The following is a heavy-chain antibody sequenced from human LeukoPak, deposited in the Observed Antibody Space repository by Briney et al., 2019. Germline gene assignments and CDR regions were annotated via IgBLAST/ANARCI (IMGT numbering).Heavy chain of an antibody. V-gene: IGHV4-39*07. Sequence: SETLSLTCTVSGGSISSYYWGWIRQPPGKGLEWIGSIYYSGSTYYNPSLKSRVTISVDTSKNQFSLKLSSVTAADTAVYYCARDSGYDPAYYYYYMDVWGKGTTVTVSS. CDR3: ARDSGYDPAYYYYYMDV. CDR2: IYYSGST. D-gene: IGHD5-12*01. J-gene: IGHJ6*03. CDR1: GGSISSYY.